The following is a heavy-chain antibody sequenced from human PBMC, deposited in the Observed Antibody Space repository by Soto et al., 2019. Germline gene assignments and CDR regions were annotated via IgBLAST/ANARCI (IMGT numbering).Heavy chain of an antibody. D-gene: IGHD3-22*01. J-gene: IGHJ6*02. Sequence: GGSLRLSCAASGCTCISYGMRWVRQATGKGLEWVAVIWYDGSNKYYADSVKGRFTISRDNSKNTLYLQMNSLRAEDTAVYYCARDRFDSSGYYYTYYYYYGMDVWGQGTTVTVSS. V-gene: IGHV3-33*01. CDR1: GCTCISYG. CDR3: ARDRFDSSGYYYTYYYYYGMDV. CDR2: IWYDGSNK.